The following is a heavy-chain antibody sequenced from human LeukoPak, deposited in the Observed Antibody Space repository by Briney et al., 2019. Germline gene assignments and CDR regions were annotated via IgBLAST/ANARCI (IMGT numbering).Heavy chain of an antibody. CDR3: VRDEGLTGYPDY. J-gene: IGHJ4*02. V-gene: IGHV4-4*07. CDR1: GGSITNYY. CDR2: FYSRGTT. D-gene: IGHD3-9*01. Sequence: SETLSLTCSVSGGSITNYYGSWIRQPAGKGLEWIGRFYSRGTTYYNPPLRSRVSLSGDESKNQLSLKMYSVTAADTAVYYCVRDEGLTGYPDYWGQGTLVTVSS.